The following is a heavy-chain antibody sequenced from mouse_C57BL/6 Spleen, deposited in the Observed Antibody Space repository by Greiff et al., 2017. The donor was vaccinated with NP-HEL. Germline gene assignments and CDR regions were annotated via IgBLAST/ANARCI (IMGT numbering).Heavy chain of an antibody. CDR3: ARDVSPGPTTGGDFDY. Sequence: EVKVEESGGGLVKPGGSLKLSCAASGFTFSSYAMSWVRQTPEKRLEWVATISDGGSYTYYPDNVKGRFTISRDNAKNNLYLQMSHLKSEDTAMYYCARDVSPGPTTGGDFDYWGQGTTLTVSS. J-gene: IGHJ2*01. D-gene: IGHD2-12*01. CDR1: GFTFSSYA. V-gene: IGHV5-4*01. CDR2: ISDGGSYT.